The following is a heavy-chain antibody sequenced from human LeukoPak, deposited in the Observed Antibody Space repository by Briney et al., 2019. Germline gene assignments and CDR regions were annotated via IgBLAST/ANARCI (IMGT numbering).Heavy chain of an antibody. CDR1: GFTFSSYG. Sequence: GGFLRLSCAASGFTFSSYGMHWVRQAPGKGLEWVAVISYDGSNKYYADSVKGRFTISRDNSKNTLYLQMNSLRAEDTAVYYCAKERGATLDYWGQGTLVTVSS. V-gene: IGHV3-30*18. D-gene: IGHD1-26*01. CDR2: ISYDGSNK. CDR3: AKERGATLDY. J-gene: IGHJ4*02.